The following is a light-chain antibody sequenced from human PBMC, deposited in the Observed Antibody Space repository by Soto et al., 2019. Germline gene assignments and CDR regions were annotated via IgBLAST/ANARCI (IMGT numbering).Light chain of an antibody. CDR2: AAS. V-gene: IGKV3-20*01. CDR3: QQYGNSPPYT. CDR1: QSVSSTY. Sequence: EIVLTQSPGTLSLSPGERATLSCRASQSVSSTYLAWYQLKPGQPPRLLICAASSRATGIPDRFSGSGSGTAFTLTISRVEPEDVAVFYCQQYGNSPPYTFGPGTKLEIK. J-gene: IGKJ2*01.